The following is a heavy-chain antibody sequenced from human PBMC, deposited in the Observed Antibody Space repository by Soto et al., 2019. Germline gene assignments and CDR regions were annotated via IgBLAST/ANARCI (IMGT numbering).Heavy chain of an antibody. CDR1: GGSISSYY. CDR2: IYTSGST. Sequence: LSLTCTVSGGSISSYYWSWIRQPAGKGLEWIGRIYTSGSTNYNPSLKSRVTMSVDTSKNQFSLKLSSVTAADTAVYYCARDLEEYSSSWRTYYYYYYGMDVWGQGTTVTVSS. CDR3: ARDLEEYSSSWRTYYYYYYGMDV. D-gene: IGHD6-13*01. V-gene: IGHV4-4*07. J-gene: IGHJ6*02.